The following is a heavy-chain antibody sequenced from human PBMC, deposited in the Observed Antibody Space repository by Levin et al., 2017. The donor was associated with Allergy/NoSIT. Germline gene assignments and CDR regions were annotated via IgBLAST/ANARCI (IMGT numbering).Heavy chain of an antibody. Sequence: SETLSLTCTVSGGSISGGGYHWTWIRQHPEKGLEWIGYIYYSGSTFYNPSLKSRLMISVDTSKNQFSLNVSSVTAADTAVYYCAREDGSTFDFWGQAALVTVAS. D-gene: IGHD2-2*03. V-gene: IGHV4-31*03. CDR1: GGSISGGGYH. J-gene: IGHJ4*02. CDR2: IYYSGST. CDR3: AREDGSTFDF.